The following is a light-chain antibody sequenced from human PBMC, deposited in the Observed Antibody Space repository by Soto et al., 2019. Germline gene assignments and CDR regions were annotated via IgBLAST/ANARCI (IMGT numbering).Light chain of an antibody. Sequence: IVLTQSPGTLSLSPGERATLSCRASQSVSSRSLAWYQQKPGQAPRLLIYGASTRATGIPDRFSGSGSGTDFTLTISRLEPEDFAVYYCQQYGTSLMTFGQGTRLEIK. CDR1: QSVSSRS. CDR2: GAS. CDR3: QQYGTSLMT. J-gene: IGKJ5*01. V-gene: IGKV3-20*01.